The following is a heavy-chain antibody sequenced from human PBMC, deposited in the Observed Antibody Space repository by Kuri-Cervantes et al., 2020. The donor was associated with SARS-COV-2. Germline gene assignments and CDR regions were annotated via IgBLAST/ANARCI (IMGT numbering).Heavy chain of an antibody. CDR2: INSDGSST. CDR1: GFTFSSYW. CDR3: ARDCSTGLCTSFDY. Sequence: GESLKISCAASGFTFSSYWMHWVRQAPGKGLVWVSRINSDGSSTSYADSVKGRFTISRDNAKNTLYVQMDSLTPEDMAMYYCARDCSTGLCTSFDYWGQGTLVTVSS. D-gene: IGHD2-8*02. V-gene: IGHV3-74*01. J-gene: IGHJ4*02.